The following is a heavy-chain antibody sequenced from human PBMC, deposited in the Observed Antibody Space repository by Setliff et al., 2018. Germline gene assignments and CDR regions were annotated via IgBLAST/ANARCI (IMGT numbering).Heavy chain of an antibody. CDR3: AGDPPNSGYAFDI. D-gene: IGHD5-18*01. CDR2: IDISGTPK. CDR1: GFTFSDFY. Sequence: PGGSLRLSCAASGFTFSDFYMIWIRQVPGKGLEWISYIDISGTPKYYADSVKGRFVISRDNAKSSLYLQMNSLRVEDTAVYYCAGDPPNSGYAFDIWGQGTLVTVSS. J-gene: IGHJ3*02. V-gene: IGHV3-11*04.